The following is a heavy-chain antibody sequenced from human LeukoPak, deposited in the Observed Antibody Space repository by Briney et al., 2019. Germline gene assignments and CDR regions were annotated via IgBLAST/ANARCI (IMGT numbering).Heavy chain of an antibody. Sequence: GGSLRLSCAASGFNFDDYAIHWVRQAPGKGLEWVSVIYSGGSTYYADSVKGRFTISRDNSKNTLYLQMNSLRAEDTAVYYCASRQTGADAFDIWGQGTMVTVSS. CDR2: IYSGGST. CDR1: GFNFDDYA. D-gene: IGHD3-9*01. V-gene: IGHV3-53*01. J-gene: IGHJ3*02. CDR3: ASRQTGADAFDI.